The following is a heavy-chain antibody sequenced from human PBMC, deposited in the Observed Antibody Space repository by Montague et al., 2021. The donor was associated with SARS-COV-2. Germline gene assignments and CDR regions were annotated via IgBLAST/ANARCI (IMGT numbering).Heavy chain of an antibody. CDR2: SYYTGGT. CDR1: VGAMSRGN. J-gene: IGHJ6*02. D-gene: IGHD3-22*01. Sequence: SETLSLTCPVSVGAMSRGNWGRIRQPPGWRLEWMRYSYYTGGTNNNPSLKSRVTLSVDTSKNQFSLKLSSVTAADTAVYYCASQRGSWLLTYYYYFGMDVWGQGTTVTVSS. CDR3: ASQRGSWLLTYYYYFGMDV. V-gene: IGHV4-59*01.